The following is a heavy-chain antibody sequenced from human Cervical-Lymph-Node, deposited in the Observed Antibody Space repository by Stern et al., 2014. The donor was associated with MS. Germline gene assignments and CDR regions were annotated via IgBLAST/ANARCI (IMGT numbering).Heavy chain of an antibody. Sequence: EDQLVESGGGLVQPGGTLRLSCVASGFTFSSYAINWVRQAPGKGLQWVSAIVASGERTYYADSVKGRFTISRDNSKNTVHLQMTSLRAEDTAMYFCALLATPTDYWGQGTLVAVSS. V-gene: IGHV3-23*04. CDR2: IVASGERT. D-gene: IGHD2-15*01. CDR1: GFTFSSYA. J-gene: IGHJ4*02. CDR3: ALLATPTDY.